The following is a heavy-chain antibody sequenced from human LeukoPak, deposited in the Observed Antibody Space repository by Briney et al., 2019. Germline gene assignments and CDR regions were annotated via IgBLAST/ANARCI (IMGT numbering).Heavy chain of an antibody. V-gene: IGHV3-23*01. Sequence: GGSLRLSCAASGLTFSNYAMSWVRQAPGKGLEWVSVISGGGGRTYYGDSVKGRFTISRDNSKNTVYLQMNSLRAEDTAVYYCAKDVRDIVVLIDTYMYWGQGTLVTVSS. CDR1: GLTFSNYA. CDR3: AKDVRDIVVLIDTYMY. J-gene: IGHJ4*02. CDR2: ISGGGGRT. D-gene: IGHD2-21*01.